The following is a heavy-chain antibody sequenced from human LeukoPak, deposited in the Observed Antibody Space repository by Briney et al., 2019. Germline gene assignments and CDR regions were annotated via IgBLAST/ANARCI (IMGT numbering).Heavy chain of an antibody. CDR1: GFTFSKYG. D-gene: IGHD2-21*01. CDR2: IWYDGSNK. V-gene: IGHV3-33*01. J-gene: IGHJ4*02. CDR3: ARDISPYYYFDY. Sequence: PGGSLRLSCAASGFTFSKYGMHWVRQAPGKGLEGVAVIWYDGSNKYYADSVKGRFIIYRDNYKNTLYLQMNSLSAEDTAVYYCARDISPYYYFDYWGQGTLVTVSS.